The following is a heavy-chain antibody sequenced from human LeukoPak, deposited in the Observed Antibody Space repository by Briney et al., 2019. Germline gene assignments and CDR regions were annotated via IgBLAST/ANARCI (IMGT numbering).Heavy chain of an antibody. D-gene: IGHD1-1*01. CDR1: GFTFSSYA. CDR3: AKDQLGFPNSFDY. V-gene: IGHV3-23*01. Sequence: GGSLRLSCAAPGFTFSSYAMSWVRQAPGKGLEWVSAISGSGGSTYYADSVKGRFTISRDNSKNTLYLQMNSLRAEDTAVYYCAKDQLGFPNSFDYWGQGTLVTVSS. CDR2: ISGSGGST. J-gene: IGHJ4*02.